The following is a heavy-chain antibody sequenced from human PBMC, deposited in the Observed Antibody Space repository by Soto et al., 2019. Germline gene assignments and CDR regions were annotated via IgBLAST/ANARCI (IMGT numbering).Heavy chain of an antibody. D-gene: IGHD3-10*01. CDR1: GGTFSSYA. J-gene: IGHJ5*02. CDR3: ARGDTMVRGVPEGFYP. CDR2: IIPIFGTA. Sequence: VQLVQSGAEVKKPGSSVKVSCKASGGTFSSYAISWVRQAPGEGLEWMGGIIPIFGTANYAQKFQGRVTITADESTSTAYMELSSLRSEDTAVYYCARGDTMVRGVPEGFYPWGQGTLVTVSS. V-gene: IGHV1-69*01.